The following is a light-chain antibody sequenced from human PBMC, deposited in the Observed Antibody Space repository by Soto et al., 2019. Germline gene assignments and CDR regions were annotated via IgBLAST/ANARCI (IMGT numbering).Light chain of an antibody. Sequence: EIVLTQSPDTLSLSPGEGATLSCRASQSVGSYLAWYQQKPGQAPRLLIYASSNRATGIPARFSGSGSGIDFTLTISSLEPEDFAVYYCQQRSNWYTFGQGTKPEIK. J-gene: IGKJ2*01. CDR1: QSVGSY. V-gene: IGKV3-11*01. CDR2: ASS. CDR3: QQRSNWYT.